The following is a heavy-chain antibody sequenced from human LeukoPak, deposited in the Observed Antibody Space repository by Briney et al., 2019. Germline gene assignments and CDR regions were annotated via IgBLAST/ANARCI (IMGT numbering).Heavy chain of an antibody. V-gene: IGHV3-20*04. CDR3: ARGRDVVVVPAALDY. Sequence: GESLRLSCEASGFSFDEYAMSWVRQAPGEGLEWVSSVNWNGGSTGYADSVKGRFTISRDNAKKTLHLQMNSLRAEDTALFYCARGRDVVVVPAALDYWGQGTLVTVSS. D-gene: IGHD2-2*01. CDR2: VNWNGGST. CDR1: GFSFDEYA. J-gene: IGHJ4*02.